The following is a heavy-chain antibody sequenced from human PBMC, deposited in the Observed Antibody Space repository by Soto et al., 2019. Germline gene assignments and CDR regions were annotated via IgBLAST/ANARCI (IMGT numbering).Heavy chain of an antibody. D-gene: IGHD6-19*01. V-gene: IGHV4-34*01. CDR3: ARGSSGWYAGWFDP. Sequence: SDTLSLTCAVYGGSFSGYYWSWIRQPPGKGLEWIGEINHSGSTNYNPSLKSRVTISVDTSKNQFSLKLSSVTAADTAVYYCARGSSGWYAGWFDPWGQGTLVTVSS. J-gene: IGHJ5*02. CDR2: INHSGST. CDR1: GGSFSGYY.